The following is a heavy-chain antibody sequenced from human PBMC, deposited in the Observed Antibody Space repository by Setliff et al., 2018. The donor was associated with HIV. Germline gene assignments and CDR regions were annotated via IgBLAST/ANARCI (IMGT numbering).Heavy chain of an antibody. V-gene: IGHV4-39*01. Sequence: PSETLSLTCSVFGGSISTYSYYWGWVRQPPGMGLEWIGSIYHTANTHYSPSLETRVAIFVDTSKNQFSLRLSSATAADSAMYYCVRHDPPNSGRFYFDLWGRGTLVTVSS. D-gene: IGHD1-26*01. CDR3: VRHDPPNSGRFYFDL. CDR2: IYHTANT. J-gene: IGHJ4*01. CDR1: GGSISTYSYY.